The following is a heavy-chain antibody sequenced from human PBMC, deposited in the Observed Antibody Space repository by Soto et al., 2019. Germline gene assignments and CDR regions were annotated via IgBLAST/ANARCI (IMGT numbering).Heavy chain of an antibody. D-gene: IGHD4-17*01. CDR3: ARDLNPHGDYVFDY. CDR1: GFTFSSYA. Sequence: PGGSLRLSCAASGFTFSSYAMSWVRQAPGRGLEWISGISDNGGDTYYADSVKGRFTISRDNSKNTLYLHMNSLSAEDTAVYYCARDLNPHGDYVFDYWGQGTLVTVSS. CDR2: ISDNGGDT. J-gene: IGHJ4*02. V-gene: IGHV3-23*01.